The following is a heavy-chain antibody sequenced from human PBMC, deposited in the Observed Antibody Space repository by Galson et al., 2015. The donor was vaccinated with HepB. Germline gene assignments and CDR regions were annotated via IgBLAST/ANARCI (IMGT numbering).Heavy chain of an antibody. CDR3: ARGPTGAYYYYYYMDV. Sequence: SVKVSCKASGYTFTSYDINWVRQATGQGLEWMGWMNPNSGNTGYAQKFQGRVTMTRNTSISTAYMELSSLRSEDTAVYYCARGPTGAYYYYYYMDVWGKGTTVTVSS. J-gene: IGHJ6*03. CDR1: GYTFTSYD. CDR2: MNPNSGNT. V-gene: IGHV1-8*01. D-gene: IGHD4-11*01.